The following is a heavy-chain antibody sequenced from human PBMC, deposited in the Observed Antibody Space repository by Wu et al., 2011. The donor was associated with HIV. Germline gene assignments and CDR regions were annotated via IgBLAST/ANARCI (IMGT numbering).Heavy chain of an antibody. J-gene: IGHJ6*02. V-gene: IGHV1-69*06. D-gene: IGHD6-13*01. CDR1: GGTFTNYA. Sequence: QVQLVQSGAEVKKPGSSVKVSCKASGGTFTNYAISWVRQAPGQGLEWMGRIIPIFGTANYAQKFQGRVTITADKSTSTAYMELSSLRSEDTAVYYCVAGYSSKLGGGVTTYYRMDVWGQGTTVTVSS. CDR2: IIPIFGTA. CDR3: VAGYSSKLGGGVTTYYRMDV.